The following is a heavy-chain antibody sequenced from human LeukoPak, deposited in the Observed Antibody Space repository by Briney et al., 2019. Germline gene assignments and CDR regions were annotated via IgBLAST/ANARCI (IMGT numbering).Heavy chain of an antibody. CDR1: GFTISSNY. CDR2: IYSGGNT. Sequence: GGSLRLSCAASGFTISSNYTNWVRQAPGKGLEWVSVIYSGGNTYYADSVKGRFTISRDNSKNTLYLQMNSLRDEDTAIYYCARSWDARLNFDYWGQGTLVTVSS. J-gene: IGHJ4*02. CDR3: ARSWDARLNFDY. V-gene: IGHV3-66*02. D-gene: IGHD1-26*01.